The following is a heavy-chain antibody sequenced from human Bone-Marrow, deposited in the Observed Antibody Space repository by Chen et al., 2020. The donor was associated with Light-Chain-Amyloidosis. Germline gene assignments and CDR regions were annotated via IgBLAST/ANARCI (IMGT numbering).Heavy chain of an antibody. J-gene: IGHJ6*03. V-gene: IGHV3-30*03. Sequence: QVQLVESGGGVVQPGRSLRLSCVASGFTFSSYGIFWVRQAPGKGLEWVALISYDANRDFYADSVKGRFTVSRDNSKNTLYLQMNSLRIEDTAVYYCAREAARRYYYYYMDVWGKGTTVTVSS. D-gene: IGHD6-6*01. CDR1: GFTFSSYG. CDR2: ISYDANRD. CDR3: AREAARRYYYYYMDV.